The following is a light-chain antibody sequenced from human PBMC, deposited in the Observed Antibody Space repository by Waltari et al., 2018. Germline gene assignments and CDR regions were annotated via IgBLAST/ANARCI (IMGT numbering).Light chain of an antibody. J-gene: IGLJ2*01. Sequence: QSALTQPASVSGSPGQSITISCTGSSTDLGSSTLVSWYQHPPDTAPKLLIYEGTGPPSGISHRFSGSKSGHTASLTISTLQAEDEADYYCFSYADGRSLVFGGGTKLTVL. CDR3: FSYADGRSLV. CDR1: STDLGSSTL. V-gene: IGLV2-23*01. CDR2: EGT.